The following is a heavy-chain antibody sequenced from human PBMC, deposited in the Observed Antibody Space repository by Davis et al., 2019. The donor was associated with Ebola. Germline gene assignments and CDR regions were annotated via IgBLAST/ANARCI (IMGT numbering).Heavy chain of an antibody. CDR3: ARDDGLLRPFDY. CDR2: ISAYNGNT. J-gene: IGHJ4*02. V-gene: IGHV1-18*01. D-gene: IGHD2-15*01. Sequence: ASVKVSCKASGYTFTSYGISWVRQAPGQGLEWMGWISAYNGNTNYAQKLQGRVTMTTDTSTSTAYTELRSLRSDDTAVYYCARDDGLLRPFDYWGQGTLVTVSS. CDR1: GYTFTSYG.